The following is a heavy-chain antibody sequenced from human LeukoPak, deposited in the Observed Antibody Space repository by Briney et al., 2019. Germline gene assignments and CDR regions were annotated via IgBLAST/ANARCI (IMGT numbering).Heavy chain of an antibody. Sequence: SETLSLTCTVSGGSISSGGYYWSWIRQPPGKGLEWIGYIHHSGSTYYNPSLKSRVTISVDRSKNQFSLKLSSVTAADTAVYYCARVTLASYYDSSGYYRPFEYWGQETLVTVSS. CDR1: GGSISSGGYY. CDR2: IHHSGST. V-gene: IGHV4-30-2*01. CDR3: ARVTLASYYDSSGYYRPFEY. D-gene: IGHD3-22*01. J-gene: IGHJ4*02.